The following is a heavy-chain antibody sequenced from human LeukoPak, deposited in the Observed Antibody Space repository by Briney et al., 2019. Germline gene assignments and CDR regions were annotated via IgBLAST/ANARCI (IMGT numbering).Heavy chain of an antibody. D-gene: IGHD3-10*01. CDR3: ARNMVRGVQEVVFDY. V-gene: IGHV1-2*02. Sequence: ASVKVSCKASGYTFTGYYMHWVRQAPGQGLEWMGWINPNSGGTNYAQKFQGRVTMTRDTSISTAYMELSRLRSDDTAVCYCARNMVRGVQEVVFDYWGQGTLVTVSS. J-gene: IGHJ4*02. CDR1: GYTFTGYY. CDR2: INPNSGGT.